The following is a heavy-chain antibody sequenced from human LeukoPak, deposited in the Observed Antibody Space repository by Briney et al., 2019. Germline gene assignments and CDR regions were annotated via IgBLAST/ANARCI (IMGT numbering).Heavy chain of an antibody. D-gene: IGHD6-6*01. CDR2: INPNSGGT. Sequence: ASVKVSCKASGGTFSSYAISWVRQAPGQGLEWMGWINPNSGGTNYAQKFQGRVTMTRDTSISTAYMELSRLRSDDTAVYYCARECGELGGDYWGQGTLVTVSS. V-gene: IGHV1-2*02. CDR1: GGTFSSYA. CDR3: ARECGELGGDY. J-gene: IGHJ4*02.